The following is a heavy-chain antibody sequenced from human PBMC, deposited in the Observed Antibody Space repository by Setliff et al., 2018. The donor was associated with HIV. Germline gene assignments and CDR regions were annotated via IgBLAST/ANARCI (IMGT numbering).Heavy chain of an antibody. CDR2: IGPYNGRT. CDR3: ARADVLLCDY. V-gene: IGHV1-2*02. Sequence: GASVKVSCKTSGYAFTSHFLQWVRQAPGQGLEWMGWIGPYNGRTEYAQKFQGRVTITSDTSVSTAYMELRRLSSDDTAVYYCARADVLLCDYWGQGTLVTVSS. CDR1: GYAFTSHF. J-gene: IGHJ4*02. D-gene: IGHD3-16*01.